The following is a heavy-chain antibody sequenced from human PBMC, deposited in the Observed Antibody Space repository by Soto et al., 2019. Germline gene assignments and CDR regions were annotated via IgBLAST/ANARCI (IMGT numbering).Heavy chain of an antibody. CDR2: IYYGGST. Sequence: SETLSLTCTVSGGSISSSSYYWGWIRQPPGKGLEWIGSIYYGGSTYYNPSLKSRVTISVDTSKNQFSLKLSSVTAADTAVYYCARQDKITIFGVAHNWFDPWGQGTLVTVSS. J-gene: IGHJ5*02. D-gene: IGHD3-3*01. CDR1: GGSISSSSYY. V-gene: IGHV4-39*01. CDR3: ARQDKITIFGVAHNWFDP.